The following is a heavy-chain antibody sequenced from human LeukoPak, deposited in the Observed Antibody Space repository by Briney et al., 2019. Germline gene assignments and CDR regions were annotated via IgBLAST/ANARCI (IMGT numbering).Heavy chain of an antibody. CDR1: GYTFNSYG. Sequence: EASVKVSCTAFGYTFNSYGVSWVRQAPGQGLEWMGWISAYNGNTKYAQKFQCRVTMTTDTSTSTAYMELRSLRSDDTAVYYCARDLDSSSWLDYWGQGTLVTVSS. CDR3: ARDLDSSSWLDY. J-gene: IGHJ4*02. D-gene: IGHD6-13*01. CDR2: ISAYNGNT. V-gene: IGHV1-18*01.